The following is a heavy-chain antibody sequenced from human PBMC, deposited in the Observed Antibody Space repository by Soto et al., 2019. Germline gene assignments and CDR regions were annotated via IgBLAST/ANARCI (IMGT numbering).Heavy chain of an antibody. CDR3: AKGLTTGITGTTFDY. Sequence: GGSLRLSCAASGSTFDYYAMHWVRQTPGKGLEWVSGISWNSGSIGYADSVEGRFTISRDNAKNSLYLQMNSLRAEDTALYYCAKGLTTGITGTTFDYWGQGTLVTVSS. J-gene: IGHJ4*02. V-gene: IGHV3-9*01. D-gene: IGHD1-20*01. CDR1: GSTFDYYA. CDR2: ISWNSGSI.